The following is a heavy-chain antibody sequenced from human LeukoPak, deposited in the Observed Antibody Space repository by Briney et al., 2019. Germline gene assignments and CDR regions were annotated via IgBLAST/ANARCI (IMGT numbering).Heavy chain of an antibody. J-gene: IGHJ4*02. D-gene: IGHD1-26*01. CDR3: AKAPSGSYGY. CDR1: GFTVSGDY. CDR2: IRYDGSNK. V-gene: IGHV3-30*02. Sequence: GGSLRLSCAASGFTVSGDYMSWVRQAPGKGLEWVAFIRYDGSNKYYADSVKGRFTISRDNSKNTLYLQMNSLRAEDTAVYYCAKAPSGSYGYWGQGTLVTVSS.